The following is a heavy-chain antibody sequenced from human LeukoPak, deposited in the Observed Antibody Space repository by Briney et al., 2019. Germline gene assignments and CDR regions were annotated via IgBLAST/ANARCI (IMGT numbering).Heavy chain of an antibody. D-gene: IGHD4-17*01. Sequence: GGSLRLSCAASGFTFSSYEMNWVRQDPGKGLEWVSYISSSGSTIYYADSVKGRFTTSRDNAKNSLYLQMNSLRAEDTAVYYCARNDYGDYYFDYWGQGTLVTVSS. J-gene: IGHJ4*02. V-gene: IGHV3-48*03. CDR2: ISSSGSTI. CDR1: GFTFSSYE. CDR3: ARNDYGDYYFDY.